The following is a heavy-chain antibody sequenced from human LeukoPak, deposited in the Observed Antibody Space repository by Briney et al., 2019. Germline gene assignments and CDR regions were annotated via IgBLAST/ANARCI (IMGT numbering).Heavy chain of an antibody. CDR1: GFTFSRYW. CDR3: AREVWELRNFDY. J-gene: IGHJ4*02. D-gene: IGHD1-26*01. CDR2: IKQDGSEK. V-gene: IGHV3-7*03. Sequence: GGSLRLSCAASGFTFSRYWMSWVRQVPRKGLEWVANIKQDGSEKYYVDSVKGRFTISRDNSRNSLYLQMDSLRAEDTAVYYCAREVWELRNFDYWGQGTLVTVSS.